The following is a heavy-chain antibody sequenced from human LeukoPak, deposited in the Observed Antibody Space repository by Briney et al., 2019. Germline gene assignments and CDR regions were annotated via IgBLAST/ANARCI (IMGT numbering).Heavy chain of an antibody. CDR3: ARHSSSWFLDQYCFDY. CDR2: ISSSGSTI. CDR1: GFTFSDYY. V-gene: IGHV3-11*01. D-gene: IGHD6-13*01. Sequence: GGSLRLSCAASGFTFSDYYMSWIRQAPGKGLEWVSYISSSGSTIYYADSVKGRFTISRDNAKNSLYLQMNSLRAEDTAVYYCARHSSSWFLDQYCFDYWGQGTLVTVSS. J-gene: IGHJ4*02.